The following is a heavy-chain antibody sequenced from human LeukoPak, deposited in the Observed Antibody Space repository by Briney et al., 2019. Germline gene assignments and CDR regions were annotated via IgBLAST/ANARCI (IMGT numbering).Heavy chain of an antibody. CDR1: GDSVSSNSAT. J-gene: IGHJ3*02. CDR3: ARGDSSTWYFLGAFDI. Sequence: SQTLSLTCAISGDSVSSNSATWNWIRQSPSRGLEWLGRTCYRSKWYDDYALSMKSRITINPDTSKNQFSLQLSSVTPEDTAVYYCARGDSSTWYFLGAFDIWGQGTMVTVSS. CDR2: TCYRSKWYD. D-gene: IGHD6-13*01. V-gene: IGHV6-1*01.